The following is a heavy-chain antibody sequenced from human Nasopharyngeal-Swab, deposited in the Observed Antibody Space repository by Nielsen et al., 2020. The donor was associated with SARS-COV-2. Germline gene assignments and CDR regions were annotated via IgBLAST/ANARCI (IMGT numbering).Heavy chain of an antibody. CDR1: GFTFNTYW. J-gene: IGHJ1*01. CDR2: TEIGGTT. D-gene: IGHD2-2*01. Sequence: GESLKISCAASGFTFNTYWMSWVRQAPGKGLEWVSVTEIGGTTHYADSVKGRFSISRDSSTNTLYLQMNNVRAEDPAVYYCARDLGGGYCTTTNCPGSWGQGTLVTVSS. V-gene: IGHV3-53*01. CDR3: ARDLGGGYCTTTNCPGS.